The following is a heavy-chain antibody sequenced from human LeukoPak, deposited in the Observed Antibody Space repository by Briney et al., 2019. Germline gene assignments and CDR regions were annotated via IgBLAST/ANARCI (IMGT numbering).Heavy chain of an antibody. CDR2: IYTSGST. D-gene: IGHD2-2*01. V-gene: IGHV4-61*02. Sequence: SQTLSLTCTVSGGSISSGSYYWSWIRQPAGKGLEWIGRIYTSGSTNYNPSLKSRVTISVDTSKNQFSLKPSSVTAADTAVYYCARGVVPAATHYYYSYYMDVWGKGTTVTVSS. CDR1: GGSISSGSYY. J-gene: IGHJ6*03. CDR3: ARGVVPAATHYYYSYYMDV.